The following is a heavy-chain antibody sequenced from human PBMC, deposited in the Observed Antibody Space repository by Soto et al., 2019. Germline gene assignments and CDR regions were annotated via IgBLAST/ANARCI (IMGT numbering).Heavy chain of an antibody. V-gene: IGHV1-18*01. J-gene: IGHJ3*02. Sequence: QVQLVQSGAEVKKPGASVKVSCKASGYTFTSYGISWVRQAPGQGLEWMGWISAYNGNTNYAQKLQGRVTMTTDTATSTADMGLRSLRSDDTAVYYCAGPGGSGSYYGGGAFDIWGQGTMVTVSS. CDR3: AGPGGSGSYYGGGAFDI. D-gene: IGHD1-26*01. CDR2: ISAYNGNT. CDR1: GYTFTSYG.